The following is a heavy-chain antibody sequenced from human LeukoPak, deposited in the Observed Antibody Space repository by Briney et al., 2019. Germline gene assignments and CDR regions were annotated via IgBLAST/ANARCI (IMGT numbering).Heavy chain of an antibody. CDR2: IYSGGSA. CDR1: GFTISSNY. Sequence: GGSLRLSCAASGFTISSNYMSWVRQAPGKGLEWVSVIYSGGSANYADSVKGRFTVSRDNSKNTLYLQMNSLRAEDTAMYYCARFSSSWYYDYWGQGTLVAVSS. V-gene: IGHV3-53*01. D-gene: IGHD6-13*01. J-gene: IGHJ4*02. CDR3: ARFSSSWYYDY.